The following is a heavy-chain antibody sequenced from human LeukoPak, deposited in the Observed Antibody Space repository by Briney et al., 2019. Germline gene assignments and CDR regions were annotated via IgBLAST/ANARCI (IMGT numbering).Heavy chain of an antibody. D-gene: IGHD2-2*01. J-gene: IGHJ3*02. V-gene: IGHV3-74*01. CDR2: IDNDGGST. CDR1: GFTFSGHW. CDR3: ARGGYPGAFDI. Sequence: GGSLRLSCAASGFTFSGHWMHWVRQAPGTGLLWVSRIDNDGGSTVYADSVRGRFTISRDNAKNTLYLQMNSLRAEDTAVYYCARGGYPGAFDIWGQGTMVTVSS.